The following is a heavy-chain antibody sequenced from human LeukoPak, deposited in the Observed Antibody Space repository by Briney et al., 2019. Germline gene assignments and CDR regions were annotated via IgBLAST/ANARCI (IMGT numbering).Heavy chain of an antibody. CDR3: ARGILGIAARRGKMLRPYYFDY. D-gene: IGHD6-6*01. J-gene: IGHJ4*02. CDR2: IIPIFGTA. Sequence: GASVKVSCKASGGTFSSYAISWVRQAPGQGLEWMGRIIPIFGTANYAQKFQGRVTITTDESTSTAYMELSSLRSEDTAVYYCARGILGIAARRGKMLRPYYFDYWGQGTLVTVSS. V-gene: IGHV1-69*05. CDR1: GGTFSSYA.